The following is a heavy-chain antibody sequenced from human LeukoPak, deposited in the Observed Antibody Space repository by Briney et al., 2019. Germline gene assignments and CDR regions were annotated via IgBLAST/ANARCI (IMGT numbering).Heavy chain of an antibody. CDR3: ARGIPGGGSGSYYPTPYYFDY. CDR2: IYSGGST. J-gene: IGHJ4*02. V-gene: IGHV3-66*01. Sequence: GGSLRLSCAASGFTVSSNYMSWVRQAPGKGLEWVSVIYSGGSTYYADSVKGRFTISRDNSKNTLYLQMNSLRAEDTAVYYCARGIPGGGSGSYYPTPYYFDYWGQGTLVTVSS. D-gene: IGHD3-10*01. CDR1: GFTVSSNY.